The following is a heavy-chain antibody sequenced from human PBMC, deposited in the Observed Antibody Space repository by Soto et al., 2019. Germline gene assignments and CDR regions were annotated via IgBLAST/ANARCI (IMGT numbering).Heavy chain of an antibody. J-gene: IGHJ4*02. CDR1: GYTFTSYG. V-gene: IGHV1-18*01. CDR3: ARDGPYYYDSSGSGYFDY. CDR2: ISVYNGNT. Sequence: GASVKVSCKASGYTFTSYGISWVRQATGKGLDWMGWISVYNGNTNYAQKLQGRVTMTTDTSTSTAYIELRSLRSDDTAVYYCARDGPYYYDSSGSGYFDYWGQGTLVTVSS. D-gene: IGHD3-22*01.